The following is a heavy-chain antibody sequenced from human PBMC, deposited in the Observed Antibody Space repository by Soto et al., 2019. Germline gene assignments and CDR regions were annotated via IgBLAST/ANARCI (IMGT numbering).Heavy chain of an antibody. CDR2: IYYSGST. CDR3: ARDPTTVTTNYYYYGMDV. CDR1: GGSISSGDYY. D-gene: IGHD4-17*01. V-gene: IGHV4-30-4*01. J-gene: IGHJ6*02. Sequence: SETLSLTCTVSGGSISSGDYYWSWIRQPPGKGLEWIGYIYYSGSTYYNPSLKSRVTISVDTSKNQFSLKLSSVTAADTAVYYCARDPTTVTTNYYYYGMDVWGQGTTVTVSS.